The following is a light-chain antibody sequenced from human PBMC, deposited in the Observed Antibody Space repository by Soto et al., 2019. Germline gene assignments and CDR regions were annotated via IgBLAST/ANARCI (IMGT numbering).Light chain of an antibody. CDR1: QSISSW. CDR2: AAS. Sequence: DIQMTQSPSTLSASVGDRVTITCRASQSISSWLAWYQHKPGKAPKLLIYAASSLQSGVPSRFSGSGSGTEFTLTISSLQPDDFATYYCQHYNSYSEAFGQGTKVDIK. V-gene: IGKV1-5*01. CDR3: QHYNSYSEA. J-gene: IGKJ1*01.